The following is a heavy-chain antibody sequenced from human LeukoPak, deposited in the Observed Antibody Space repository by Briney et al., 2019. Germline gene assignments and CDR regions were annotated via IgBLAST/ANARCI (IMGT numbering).Heavy chain of an antibody. CDR1: GFTFSSYW. D-gene: IGHD3-10*01. Sequence: GGSLRLSCAASGFTFSSYWMSWVRQAPGKGLEWVANIKQDGSEKHYVDSVKGRFTISRDNAKNSLYLQMSSLRAEDTAVFYCARYYYGSGTSFDPWGQGTLVTVSS. CDR3: ARYYYGSGTSFDP. V-gene: IGHV3-7*01. CDR2: IKQDGSEK. J-gene: IGHJ5*02.